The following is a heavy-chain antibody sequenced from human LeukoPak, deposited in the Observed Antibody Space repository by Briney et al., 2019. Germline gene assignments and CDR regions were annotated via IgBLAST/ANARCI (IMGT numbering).Heavy chain of an antibody. CDR3: ARGTLGYCSGGSCSGAFDI. J-gene: IGHJ3*02. V-gene: IGHV1-69*01. CDR1: GGTFSSYA. Sequence: SVKVSCKASGGTFSSYAISWVRQAPGQGIEWMGGIIHIFGTANYAQKFQGRVTITADESTSTAYMELSSLRSEDTAVYYCARGTLGYCSGGSCSGAFDIWGQGTMVTVSS. D-gene: IGHD2-15*01. CDR2: IIHIFGTA.